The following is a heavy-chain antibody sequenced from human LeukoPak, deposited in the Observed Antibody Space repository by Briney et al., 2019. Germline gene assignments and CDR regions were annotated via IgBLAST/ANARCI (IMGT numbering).Heavy chain of an antibody. V-gene: IGHV4-34*01. D-gene: IGHD3-10*01. CDR1: GGSFSDYY. CDR3: AAFGSGSYLDY. CDR2: INHSGST. J-gene: IGHJ4*02. Sequence: SETLSRTCAVYGGSFSDYYWSWIRQPPGKGLEWIGEINHSGSTNYNPSLKSRVTISIDTSMNHFSLKLSSVTAADTAVYYCAAFGSGSYLDYWGQGTLVTVSS.